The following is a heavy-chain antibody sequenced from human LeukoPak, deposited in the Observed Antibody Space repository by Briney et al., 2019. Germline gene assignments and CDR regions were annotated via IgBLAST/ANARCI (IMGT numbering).Heavy chain of an antibody. V-gene: IGHV4-39*07. CDR2: FYYSGST. J-gene: IGHJ5*02. CDR1: GGSLSSSSYY. CDR3: AREYCSGGSCYSDGLEFDP. D-gene: IGHD2-15*01. Sequence: SETLSLTCTVSGGSLSSSSYYWGWIRQPPGKGLEWIGSFYYSGSTNYNPSLKSRVTMSVDTSKNQFSLKLSSVTAADTAVYYCAREYCSGGSCYSDGLEFDPWGQGTLVTVSS.